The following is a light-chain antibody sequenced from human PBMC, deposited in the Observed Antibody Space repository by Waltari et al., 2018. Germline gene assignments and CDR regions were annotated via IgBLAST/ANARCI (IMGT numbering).Light chain of an antibody. V-gene: IGKV4-1*01. Sequence: DIVMTQSPDSLALSLGERATISCMSSQSVLFSSNNRNYLAWYQQKPGQSPKLVLYWASTRESGVPDRFSGSGSATDFTLTISSLQAEDVAVYYCQQYYSSPFTFGPGTKLEIK. CDR2: WAS. J-gene: IGKJ3*01. CDR1: QSVLFSSNNRNY. CDR3: QQYYSSPFT.